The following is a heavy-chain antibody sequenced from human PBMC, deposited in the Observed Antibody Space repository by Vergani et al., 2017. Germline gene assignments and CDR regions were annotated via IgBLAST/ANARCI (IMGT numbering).Heavy chain of an antibody. Sequence: QVQLQESGPGLVKPSETLSLTCTVPGGSISSYYWSWIRQPSGEGLEWIGSIYYSGSTNYNPSLKSRVTISVDTSKNQFSLELSSVTAADTALYYCASDSPWYFDLWGRGTLVTVSS. CDR2: IYYSGST. J-gene: IGHJ2*01. V-gene: IGHV4-59*01. CDR3: ASDSPWYFDL. CDR1: GGSISSYY.